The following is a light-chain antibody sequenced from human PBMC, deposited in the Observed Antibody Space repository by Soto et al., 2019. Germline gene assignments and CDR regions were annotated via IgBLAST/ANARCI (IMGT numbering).Light chain of an antibody. CDR3: QQYNTYPLT. J-gene: IGKJ4*01. V-gene: IGKV1-5*03. CDR2: KAS. CDR1: QSISTW. Sequence: DIQITQSPSTLSASVGDRVTITCRASQSISTWLAWYQQKPGKAPKLLIYKASSLDSGVSSRFSGSGSGTEFTLTISSLQPDDFATYYCQQYNTYPLTFGGGTTVEIK.